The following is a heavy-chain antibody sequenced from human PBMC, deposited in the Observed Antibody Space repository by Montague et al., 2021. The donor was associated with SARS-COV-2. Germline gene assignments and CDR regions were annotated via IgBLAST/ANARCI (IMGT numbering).Heavy chain of an antibody. CDR1: SGSISSYY. D-gene: IGHD2-15*01. V-gene: IGHV4-59*08. CDR2: IYYSSST. J-gene: IGHJ5*02. CDR3: ARLEAGDCSGGSCYSSWFDP. Sequence: SETLSLTCTVSSGSISSYYWSWIRQPPGKGLEWMGYIYYSSSTNYNPSLKSRVTISVDTSKNQFSLKLSSVTAADTAVYYCARLEAGDCSGGSCYSSWFDPWGQGTLVTVSS.